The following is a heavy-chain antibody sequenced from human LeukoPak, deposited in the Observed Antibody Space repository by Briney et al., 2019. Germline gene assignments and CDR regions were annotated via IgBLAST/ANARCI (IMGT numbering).Heavy chain of an antibody. CDR2: ISYDGSNK. J-gene: IGHJ4*02. CDR1: GFTFSSYA. V-gene: IGHV3-30-3*02. CDR3: AKNPTPGYDFWSIDY. Sequence: GGSLRLSCAASGFTFSSYAMHWVRQAPGKGQEWVAVISYDGSNKYYADSVKGRFTISRDNSKNTLYLQMNSLRAEDTAVYYCAKNPTPGYDFWSIDYWGQGTLVTVSS. D-gene: IGHD3-3*01.